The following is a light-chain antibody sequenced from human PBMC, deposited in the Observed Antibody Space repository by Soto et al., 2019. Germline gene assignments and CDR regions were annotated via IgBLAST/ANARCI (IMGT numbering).Light chain of an antibody. CDR3: QQYNDWPWT. J-gene: IGKJ1*01. V-gene: IGKV3-15*01. CDR2: SES. Sequence: VMMTQSRATRSVSPGERATLSCRASQNINSNLAWYQQKPGQSPRLLIYSESIRATGIPARFSVSGSGTEFTLIISSLQSEDFGVYYCQQYNDWPWTFGQGTKV. CDR1: QNINSN.